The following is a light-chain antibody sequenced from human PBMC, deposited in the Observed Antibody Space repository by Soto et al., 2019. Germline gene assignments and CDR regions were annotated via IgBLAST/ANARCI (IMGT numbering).Light chain of an antibody. CDR2: DTS. CDR3: QQYNSHSIT. J-gene: IGKJ5*01. CDR1: QGIGDT. Sequence: EVMRRLSPATLSVSPGECATLSCRASQGIGDTLAWYQHKPGQTPRLLIYDTSTRATGVPARFSGSRSGTEFTLTISSLQPDDFATYYCQQYNSHSITFGQGTRLEIK. V-gene: IGKV3-15*01.